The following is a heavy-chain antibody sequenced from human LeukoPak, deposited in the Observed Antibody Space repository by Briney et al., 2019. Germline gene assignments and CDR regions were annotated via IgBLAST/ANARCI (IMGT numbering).Heavy chain of an antibody. J-gene: IGHJ3*02. Sequence: GASVKVSCKAFGYTFTGYYMHWVRQAPGQGLEWMGRINPNSGGANYAQKFQGRVTMTRDTSISTAYMELSRLRSDDTAVYYCARERYCSGGSCRGAFDIWGQGTMVTVSS. CDR1: GYTFTGYY. CDR3: ARERYCSGGSCRGAFDI. V-gene: IGHV1-2*06. D-gene: IGHD2-15*01. CDR2: INPNSGGA.